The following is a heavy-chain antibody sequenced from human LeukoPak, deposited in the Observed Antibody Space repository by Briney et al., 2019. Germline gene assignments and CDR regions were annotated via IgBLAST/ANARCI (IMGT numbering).Heavy chain of an antibody. CDR1: GYTFTSYD. Sequence: ASVNVSCKASGYTFTSYDINWVRQAAGQGLEWMGWMNPNSGNTGYAQKFQGRVTITRNTSISTAYMELSSLRSEDTAVYYCARGGSSSFNWFDPWGQGTLVTVSS. CDR2: MNPNSGNT. V-gene: IGHV1-8*03. D-gene: IGHD6-13*01. J-gene: IGHJ5*02. CDR3: ARGGSSSFNWFDP.